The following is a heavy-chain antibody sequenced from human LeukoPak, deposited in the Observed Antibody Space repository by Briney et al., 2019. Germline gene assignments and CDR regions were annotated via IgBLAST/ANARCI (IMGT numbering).Heavy chain of an antibody. V-gene: IGHV1-18*01. Sequence: GASVKVSCKASGYSFTSHGISWVRQAPGQGLEWMGWISPFNGNTKYVQKFQGRVTMTTETSTRTTYMELRSLRSDDTAVYYCARDLDIVVIRAALRHYGRDVWGQGTTVTVSS. CDR2: ISPFNGNT. D-gene: IGHD2-2*01. CDR3: ARDLDIVVIRAALRHYGRDV. J-gene: IGHJ6*02. CDR1: GYSFTSHG.